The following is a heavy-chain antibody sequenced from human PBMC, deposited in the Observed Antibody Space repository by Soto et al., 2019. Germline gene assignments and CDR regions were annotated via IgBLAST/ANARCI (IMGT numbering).Heavy chain of an antibody. J-gene: IGHJ6*02. Sequence: ASGPTLVNPTQTLTLTCTFSGFSLSTSGISMSWIRQPPGMALEWLALIDWDDDEYYSPSLRPRLTVSKDTSKNQVVLTMTNMDPVDTATYYCARSLTRYYYGMDVWGQGTTVTVSS. V-gene: IGHV2-70*01. CDR2: IDWDDDE. CDR1: GFSLSTSGIS. CDR3: ARSLTRYYYGMDV.